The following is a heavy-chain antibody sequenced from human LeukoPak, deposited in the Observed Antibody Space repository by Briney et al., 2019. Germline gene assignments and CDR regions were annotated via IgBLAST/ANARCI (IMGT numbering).Heavy chain of an antibody. CDR2: ISGSGGST. V-gene: IGHV3-23*01. D-gene: IGHD5-12*01. CDR3: ARVGAATIPGARSGYDYDAFDI. Sequence: GGSLRLSCAASGFTFSSYAMSWVRQAPGKGLEWVSAISGSGGSTYYADSVKGRFTISRDNSKNTLYLQMNSLRAEDTAVYYCARVGAATIPGARSGYDYDAFDIWGQGTMVTVSS. CDR1: GFTFSSYA. J-gene: IGHJ3*02.